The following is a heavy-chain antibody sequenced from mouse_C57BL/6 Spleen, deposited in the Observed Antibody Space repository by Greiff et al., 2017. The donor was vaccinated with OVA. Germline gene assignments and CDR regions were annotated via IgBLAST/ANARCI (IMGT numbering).Heavy chain of an antibody. J-gene: IGHJ2*01. CDR2: IRNKANNHAT. CDR3: TRQLRLRYYFDY. CDR1: GFTFSDAW. V-gene: IGHV6-6*01. Sequence: EVKLQESGGGLVQPGGSMKLSCAASGFTFSDAWMDWVRQSPEKGLEWVAEIRNKANNHATYYAESVKGRFTISRDDSKSSVYLQMNSLRAEDTGIYYCTRQLRLRYYFDYWGQGTTLTVSS. D-gene: IGHD3-2*02.